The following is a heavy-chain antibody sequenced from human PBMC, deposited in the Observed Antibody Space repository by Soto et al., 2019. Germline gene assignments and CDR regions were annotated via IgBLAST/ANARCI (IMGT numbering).Heavy chain of an antibody. CDR1: GFTFSSYW. CDR3: ATRFSGYDNYFHY. Sequence: PGGSLRLSCAASGFTFSSYWMSWVRQAPGKGLEWVANIKQDGSEKYYVDSVKGRFTISRDNAKNSLYLQMNSLRAEDTAVYYCATRFSGYDNYFHYWGKGTLVTVS. CDR2: IKQDGSEK. V-gene: IGHV3-7*01. J-gene: IGHJ4*02. D-gene: IGHD5-12*01.